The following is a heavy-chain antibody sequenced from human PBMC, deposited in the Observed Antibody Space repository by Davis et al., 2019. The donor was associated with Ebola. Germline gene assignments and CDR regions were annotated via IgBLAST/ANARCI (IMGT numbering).Heavy chain of an antibody. V-gene: IGHV4-59*01. CDR3: ARGRRVELRGLVYYYYGMDV. D-gene: IGHD1-7*01. CDR1: GFTFSSYW. CDR2: IYYSGST. Sequence: ESLKISCAASGFTFSSYWMSWIRQPPGKGLEWIGYIYYSGSTNYNPSLKSRVTISVDTSKNQFSLKLSSVTAADTAVYYCARGRRVELRGLVYYYYGMDVWGKGTTVTVSS. J-gene: IGHJ6*04.